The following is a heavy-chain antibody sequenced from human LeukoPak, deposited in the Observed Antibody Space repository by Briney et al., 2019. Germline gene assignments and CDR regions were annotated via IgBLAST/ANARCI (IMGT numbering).Heavy chain of an antibody. V-gene: IGHV3-48*03. D-gene: IGHD1-1*01. J-gene: IGHJ4*02. Sequence: GGSLRLSCAASGFTFSDYEINWVRQAPGKGLEWVSYISSRDRTTYYADSVTGRFTISRDNAKNSLYLQMNSLRAEDTAVYYCARTSWNDVPYLDYWGQGILVTVSS. CDR2: ISSRDRTT. CDR1: GFTFSDYE. CDR3: ARTSWNDVPYLDY.